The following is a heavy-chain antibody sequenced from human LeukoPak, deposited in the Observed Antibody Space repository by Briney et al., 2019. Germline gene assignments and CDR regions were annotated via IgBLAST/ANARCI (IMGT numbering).Heavy chain of an antibody. CDR2: FDPEDGET. D-gene: IGHD2-2*01. CDR1: GYTLTELS. V-gene: IGHV1-24*01. CDR3: AREDIVVVPAATYYYYGMDV. J-gene: IGHJ6*02. Sequence: ASVKVSCKVSGYTLTELSMHWVRQAPRKGLEWMGGFDPEDGETIYAQKLQGRVTMTTDTSTSTAYMELRSLRSDDTAVYYCAREDIVVVPAATYYYYGMDVWGQGTTVTVSS.